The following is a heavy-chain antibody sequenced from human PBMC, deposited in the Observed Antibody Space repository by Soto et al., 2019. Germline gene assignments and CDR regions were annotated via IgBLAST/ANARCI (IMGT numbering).Heavy chain of an antibody. CDR3: ARSFGWYAIDY. Sequence: QVLLQESGPELVQPSGTLSLSWPVSVGPIGSGYFWGWVRQPPGKGLEWLGDISHSGTVNYNPSLKSRVTISMDKSKSQFSLKLNSVTAADTAVYYCARSFGWYAIDYWGQGILVIVSS. CDR2: ISHSGTV. V-gene: IGHV4-4*02. D-gene: IGHD6-19*01. CDR1: VGPIGSGYF. J-gene: IGHJ4*02.